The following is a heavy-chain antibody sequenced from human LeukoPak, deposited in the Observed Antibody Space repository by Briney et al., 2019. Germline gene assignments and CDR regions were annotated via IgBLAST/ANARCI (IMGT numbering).Heavy chain of an antibody. J-gene: IGHJ4*02. Sequence: GGSLRLSCAASGFTFSNARMSWVRQAPGKGLEWVGRIKSKTDGGTTDYAAPVKGRFTISRDDSKNTLYLQMNSLKTEDTAVYYCTTGLWTLHYGSGSYFDYWGQGTLVTVSS. D-gene: IGHD3-10*01. CDR2: IKSKTDGGTT. CDR1: GFTFSNAR. CDR3: TTGLWTLHYGSGSYFDY. V-gene: IGHV3-15*01.